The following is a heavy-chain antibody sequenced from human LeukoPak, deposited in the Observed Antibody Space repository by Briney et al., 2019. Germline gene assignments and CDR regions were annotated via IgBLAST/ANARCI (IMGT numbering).Heavy chain of an antibody. CDR3: ARVASSILGYASFDF. D-gene: IGHD2-2*01. V-gene: IGHV4-38-2*01. Sequence: PSETLSLTCGVSGDSIRNANYWGWIRQPPGQGLEWIAGMHHGGSTFYNPSLQSRVTVSMYTSKNQFSLNLNYVTAADTAVYYRARVASSILGYASFDFWGQGTLVTVSS. CDR2: MHHGGST. CDR1: GDSIRNANY. J-gene: IGHJ4*02.